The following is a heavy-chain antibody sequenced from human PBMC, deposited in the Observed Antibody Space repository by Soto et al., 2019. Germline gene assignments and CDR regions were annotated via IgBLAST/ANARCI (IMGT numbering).Heavy chain of an antibody. CDR3: VRDPKYCSSASCYLGDYYYYYGMDV. D-gene: IGHD2-2*01. Sequence: EVQLVESGGGLVQPGGTLRLSCTASGFTFSSYWMSWVRQAPGKGLEWVANIREDGSEKYYVDSVKGRFTISRDNAKNSLYLQMNSLRAEDTALYYCVRDPKYCSSASCYLGDYYYYYGMDVWGQGTTVTVSS. J-gene: IGHJ6*02. V-gene: IGHV3-7*03. CDR1: GFTFSSYW. CDR2: IREDGSEK.